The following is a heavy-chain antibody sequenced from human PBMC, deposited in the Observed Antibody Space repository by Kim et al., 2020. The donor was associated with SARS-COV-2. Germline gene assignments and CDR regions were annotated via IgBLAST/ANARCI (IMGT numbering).Heavy chain of an antibody. J-gene: IGHJ3*02. Sequence: KKFQRRVTITGDESTSTAYMGRSSLRSEDTAVYYCARERTRGASDAFDIWGQGTMVTVSS. D-gene: IGHD4-17*01. CDR3: ARERTRGASDAFDI. V-gene: IGHV1-69*01.